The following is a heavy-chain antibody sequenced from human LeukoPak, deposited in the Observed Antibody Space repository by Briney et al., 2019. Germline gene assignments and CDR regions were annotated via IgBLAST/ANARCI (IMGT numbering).Heavy chain of an antibody. D-gene: IGHD3-22*01. CDR3: AREWGVVVTDAFDI. CDR1: QFTFNRYW. V-gene: IGHV3-30*02. J-gene: IGHJ3*02. CDR2: ILDEGSNK. Sequence: GGALRLSCAASQFTFNRYWMSWVRQAPGKGLEWVAFILDEGSNKYYADSVKGGFTISRDNSKTTLYLQMNSLRAEDTAVYYCAREWGVVVTDAFDIWGPGTMVTVSS.